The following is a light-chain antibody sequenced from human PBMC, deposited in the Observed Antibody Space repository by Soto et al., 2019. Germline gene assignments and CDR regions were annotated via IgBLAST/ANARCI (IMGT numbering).Light chain of an antibody. J-gene: IGKJ1*01. CDR3: QQYDRYSPT. CDR1: QSVSNW. Sequence: DIQMTQSPSTLSASVGDRVTITCRASQSVSNWLAWYQQRPGKAPKLLIYKASSLESGVPSRFSGRGSGTEFTLTISSLQSVDSATYYCQQYDRYSPTFGQGTKVDIK. CDR2: KAS. V-gene: IGKV1-5*03.